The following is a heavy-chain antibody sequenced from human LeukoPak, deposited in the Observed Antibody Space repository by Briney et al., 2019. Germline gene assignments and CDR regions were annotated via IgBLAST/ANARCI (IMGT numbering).Heavy chain of an antibody. CDR2: IYSGGST. D-gene: IGHD1-26*01. Sequence: SGGSLRRSGAASGFTGSSNYMSWVRQAPGKGLEWVSVIYSGGSTYYADSVKGRFTICRDNSKNTLYLQMNSLRAEDTAVYYCARWELHYFDYWGQGTLVTVSS. CDR1: GFTGSSNY. V-gene: IGHV3-66*01. CDR3: ARWELHYFDY. J-gene: IGHJ4*02.